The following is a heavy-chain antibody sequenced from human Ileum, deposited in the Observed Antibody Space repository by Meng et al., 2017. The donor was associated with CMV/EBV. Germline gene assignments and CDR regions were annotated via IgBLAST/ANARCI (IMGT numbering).Heavy chain of an antibody. Sequence: ITLKESGPPVVKPTQPLTLTCTFSGSPPTTNGAGVGWLRQPPGKALEWLALIYWDDDKHYSPSLESRLTVIKDTSRNRVIFIMTDMDPIDTATYYCAYRRGGGSGWNWFGPWGQGTLVTVSS. D-gene: IGHD6-19*01. J-gene: IGHJ5*02. CDR2: IYWDDDK. CDR1: GSPPTTNGAG. V-gene: IGHV2-5*02. CDR3: AYRRGGGSGWNWFGP.